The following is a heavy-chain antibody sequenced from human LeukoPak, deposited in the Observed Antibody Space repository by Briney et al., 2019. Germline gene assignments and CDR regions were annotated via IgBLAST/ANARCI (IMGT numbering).Heavy chain of an antibody. J-gene: IGHJ5*02. Sequence: PGGSLRLSCAASGFTFTNYAMSWVRQAPGKGLEWVSAISGSGGSTYYADSVKGRFTISRDNSKNTLYLQMNSLRAEDTAVYHCAKSAIRGVITWFDPWGQGTLVTVSS. CDR1: GFTFTNYA. D-gene: IGHD3-10*01. CDR3: AKSAIRGVITWFDP. CDR2: ISGSGGST. V-gene: IGHV3-23*01.